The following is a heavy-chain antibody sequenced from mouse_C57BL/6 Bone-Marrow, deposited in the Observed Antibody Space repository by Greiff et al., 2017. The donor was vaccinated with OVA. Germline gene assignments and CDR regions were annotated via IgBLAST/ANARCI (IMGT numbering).Heavy chain of an antibody. Sequence: EVQLVESGPGLVKPSQSLSLTCSVTGYSITSGYYWNWIRQFPGNKLEWMGYISYDGSNNYNPSLKNRISITRDTSKNQFFLKLNSVTTEDTATYYCASPNYYGSLYAMDYWGQGTSVTVSS. CDR1: GYSITSGYY. CDR2: ISYDGSN. CDR3: ASPNYYGSLYAMDY. D-gene: IGHD1-1*01. J-gene: IGHJ4*01. V-gene: IGHV3-6*01.